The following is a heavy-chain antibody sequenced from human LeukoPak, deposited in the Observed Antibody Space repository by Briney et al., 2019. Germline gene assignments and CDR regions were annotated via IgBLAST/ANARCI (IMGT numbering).Heavy chain of an antibody. Sequence: SVKVSGKASGGTFSSYAISWVRQAPGQGLEWMGGIIPIFGTANYAQKFQGRVTITADESTSTAYMELSSLRSEDTAVYYCARASPGIAVAGTSAFDIWGQGTMVTVSS. CDR2: IIPIFGTA. CDR1: GGTFSSYA. D-gene: IGHD6-19*01. J-gene: IGHJ3*02. CDR3: ARASPGIAVAGTSAFDI. V-gene: IGHV1-69*01.